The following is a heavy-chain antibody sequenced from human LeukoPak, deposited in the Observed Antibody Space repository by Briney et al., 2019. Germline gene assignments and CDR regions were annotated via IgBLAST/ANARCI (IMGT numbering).Heavy chain of an antibody. CDR2: IYYSGST. V-gene: IGHV4-39*01. CDR3: ARHPFYYYGSGRSQGQPHYFDY. Sequence: SETLSLTCTVSGGSISSSSYYWGWIRQPPEKGLEWIGSIYYSGSTYYNPSLKSRVTISVDTSKNQFSLKLSSVTAADTAVYYCARHPFYYYGSGRSQGQPHYFDYWGQGTLVTVSS. CDR1: GGSISSSSYY. D-gene: IGHD3-10*01. J-gene: IGHJ4*02.